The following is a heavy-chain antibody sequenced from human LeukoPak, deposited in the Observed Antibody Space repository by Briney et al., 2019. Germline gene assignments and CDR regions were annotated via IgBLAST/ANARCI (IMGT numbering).Heavy chain of an antibody. CDR2: IKQDGSNK. CDR1: GFTFSSYW. V-gene: IGHV3-7*01. CDR3: AKDTPVSN. J-gene: IGHJ3*01. Sequence: PGGSLRLSCAASGFTFSSYWMSWVRQAPGKGLEWVANIKQDGSNKYYSDSVKGRFTISKDNSKTTLYLQMNSLRDDDTAVYYCAKDTPVSNWGQGTMVTVSS.